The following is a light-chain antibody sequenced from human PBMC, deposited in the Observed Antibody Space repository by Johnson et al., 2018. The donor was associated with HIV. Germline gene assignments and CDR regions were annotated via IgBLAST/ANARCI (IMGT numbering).Light chain of an antibody. V-gene: IGLV1-51*02. CDR2: ENN. J-gene: IGLJ1*01. CDR1: SSNIGSND. CDR3: GTWDASLSVIV. Sequence: QSVLTQPPSVSAAPGQKVTVSCSGSSSNIGSNDVSWYQQFPGAAPKLLIYENNKRPSGIPDRFSGSKSGPSAPLGITGTHRGDEADYYCGTWDASLSVIVFGPGTKVTVL.